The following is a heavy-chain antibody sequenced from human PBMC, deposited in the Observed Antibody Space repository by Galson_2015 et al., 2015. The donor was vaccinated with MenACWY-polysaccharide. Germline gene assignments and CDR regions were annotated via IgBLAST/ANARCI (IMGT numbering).Heavy chain of an antibody. J-gene: IGHJ5*02. D-gene: IGHD3-22*01. CDR1: GYSFSSYD. Sequence: CKASGYSFSSYDIHWVRQTTGQGLEWMGWMNPNSGNTGYAQKFQGRVTMTRNTSISIAYMELSSLRSEDTAVYYCARGGKYYYDSSGYLNWFDPWGQGTLVTVSS. V-gene: IGHV1-8*01. CDR3: ARGGKYYYDSSGYLNWFDP. CDR2: MNPNSGNT.